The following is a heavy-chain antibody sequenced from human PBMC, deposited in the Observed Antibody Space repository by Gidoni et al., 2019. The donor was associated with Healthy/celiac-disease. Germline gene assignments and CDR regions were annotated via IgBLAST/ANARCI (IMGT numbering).Heavy chain of an antibody. CDR1: GFTFDDYA. Sequence: EVQLVESGGGLVQPGRSLRLSCAASGFTFDDYAMHWVRQAPGKGLEWVSGISWNSGSIGYADSVKGRFTISRDNAKNSLYLQMNSLRAEDTALYYCAKDQTSERPSGWTDWYFDLWGRGTLVTVSS. D-gene: IGHD6-19*01. J-gene: IGHJ2*01. CDR2: ISWNSGSI. CDR3: AKDQTSERPSGWTDWYFDL. V-gene: IGHV3-9*01.